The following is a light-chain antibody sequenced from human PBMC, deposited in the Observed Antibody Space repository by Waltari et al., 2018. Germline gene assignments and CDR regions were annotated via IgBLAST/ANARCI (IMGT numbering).Light chain of an antibody. J-gene: IGLJ2*01. Sequence: QSALTQPPSVSGSPGQSVTISCTGTSSAVGRNTQVSRYQHYPGKAPRLMLFDATERASGVPARFSGSKSGNTASLTISGLQTEDEADYYCCSYAGRYVVFGGGTKVTVL. CDR1: SSAVGRNTQ. CDR2: DAT. V-gene: IGLV2-11*01. CDR3: CSYAGRYVV.